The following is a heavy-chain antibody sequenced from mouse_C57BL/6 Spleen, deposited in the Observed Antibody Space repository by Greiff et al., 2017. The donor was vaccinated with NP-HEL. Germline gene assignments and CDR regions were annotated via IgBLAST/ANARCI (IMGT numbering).Heavy chain of an antibody. Sequence: EVKLVESGGGLVQPGGSLKLSCAASGFTFSDYYMYWVRQTPEKRLEWVAYISNGGGSTYYPDTVKGRFTISRDNAKNTLYLQMSRLKSEDTAMYYCARLGITTGGFDYWGQGTTLTVSS. D-gene: IGHD1-1*01. CDR3: ARLGITTGGFDY. J-gene: IGHJ2*01. CDR1: GFTFSDYY. CDR2: ISNGGGST. V-gene: IGHV5-12*01.